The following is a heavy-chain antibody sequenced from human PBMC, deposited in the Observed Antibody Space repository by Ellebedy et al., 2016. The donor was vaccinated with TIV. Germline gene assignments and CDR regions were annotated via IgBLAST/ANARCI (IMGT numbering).Heavy chain of an antibody. D-gene: IGHD3-22*01. CDR2: IYSAGTT. CDR1: GFGVSANY. V-gene: IGHV3-53*01. Sequence: GGSLRLSCALSGFGVSANYLSWVRQAPGKGLEWVSIIYSAGTTYHADSVKGRFTISRDTSKNMVYLQMNSLRAEDTAVYYCARVDRGLAFDYWGRGTLVTVSS. J-gene: IGHJ4*02. CDR3: ARVDRGLAFDY.